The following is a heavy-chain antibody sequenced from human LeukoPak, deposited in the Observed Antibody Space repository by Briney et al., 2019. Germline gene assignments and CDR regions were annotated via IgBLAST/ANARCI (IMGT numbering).Heavy chain of an antibody. D-gene: IGHD3-16*01. CDR1: GYTFSSYP. CDR2: IDTNTGNP. CDR3: ARGGGARLRYPFDY. Sequence: ASVKVSCKASGYTFSSYPMIWVRQAPGQGLEWMGWIDTNTGNPSNAQGFTGRFVFSLDTSVSTTFLYINNLKADDTAVYYCARGGGARLRYPFDYWGQGTLVTVSS. J-gene: IGHJ4*02. V-gene: IGHV7-4-1*02.